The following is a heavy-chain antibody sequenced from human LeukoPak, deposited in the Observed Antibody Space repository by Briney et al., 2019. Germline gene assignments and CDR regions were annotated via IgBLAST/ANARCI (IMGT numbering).Heavy chain of an antibody. D-gene: IGHD1-26*01. CDR2: ISYDGSNK. CDR1: GFTFSSYG. Sequence: GGSLRLSCAASGFTFSSYGMHWVRQAPGKGLEWVAVISYDGSNKYYADSVKGRFTISRDNSKNTLYLQMNSLRAEDTAVYYCAKFPTPSSVGATDYWGQGTLVTVSS. V-gene: IGHV3-30*18. CDR3: AKFPTPSSVGATDY. J-gene: IGHJ4*02.